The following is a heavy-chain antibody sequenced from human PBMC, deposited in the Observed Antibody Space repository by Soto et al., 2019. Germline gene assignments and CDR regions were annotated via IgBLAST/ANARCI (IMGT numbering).Heavy chain of an antibody. J-gene: IGHJ5*02. Sequence: GGSLRLSCEASGFTFSSYWMSWIRQAPGKGLEWVANVNQDGSQSYLVDSVQGRFFMSRDNAKNSLFLQMNSLRAEDTAVYYCARGKVLGLVYAMWSATNWFDTWGQGTLVTVSS. V-gene: IGHV3-7*01. CDR1: GFTFSSYW. CDR3: ARGKVLGLVYAMWSATNWFDT. CDR2: VNQDGSQS. D-gene: IGHD2-8*01.